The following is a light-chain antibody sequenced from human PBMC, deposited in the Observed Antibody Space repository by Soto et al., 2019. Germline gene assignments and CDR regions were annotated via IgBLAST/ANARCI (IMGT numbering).Light chain of an antibody. CDR2: GAS. V-gene: IGKV3-20*01. J-gene: IGKJ3*01. CDR3: QQYGSSQFT. Sequence: EIVLTQSPGTLSLSPGERATLSCSASQSVSSSYLAWYQQKPGQAPRLLIYGASSRATGIPDRFSGSGSGTDFTLTISRLEPEEFAVYYCQQYGSSQFTFGPGTKVDIK. CDR1: QSVSSSY.